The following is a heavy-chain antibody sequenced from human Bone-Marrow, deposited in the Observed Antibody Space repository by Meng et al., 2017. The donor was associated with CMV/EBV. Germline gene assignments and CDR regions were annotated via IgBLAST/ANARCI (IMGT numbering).Heavy chain of an antibody. J-gene: IGHJ4*02. D-gene: IGHD3-3*01. CDR3: ARGYDFFGPDY. CDR2: ISAYNGNT. Sequence: QVQLVHAGAEVKMPGASVKVSSKASGYTFTSYGISGVRPAPGQGLEWMGWISAYNGNTNYAQKLQGRVTMTTDTSTSTAYMELRSLRSDDTAVYYCARGYDFFGPDYWGQGTLVTVSS. CDR1: GYTFTSYG. V-gene: IGHV1-18*01.